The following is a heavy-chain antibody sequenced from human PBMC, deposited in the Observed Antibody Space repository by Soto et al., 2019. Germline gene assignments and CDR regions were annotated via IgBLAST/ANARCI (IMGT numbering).Heavy chain of an antibody. CDR3: AREFDTIFGVVSRPHHFDY. CDR1: GGSISSGGYY. CDR2: IYYSGST. J-gene: IGHJ4*02. Sequence: SETLSLTCTVSGGSISSGGYYWSWIRQHPGKGLEWIGYIYYSGSTYYNPSLKSRVTISVDTSKNQFSLKLSSVTAADTAVYYCAREFDTIFGVVSRPHHFDYWGQGTLVTVSS. V-gene: IGHV4-31*03. D-gene: IGHD3-3*01.